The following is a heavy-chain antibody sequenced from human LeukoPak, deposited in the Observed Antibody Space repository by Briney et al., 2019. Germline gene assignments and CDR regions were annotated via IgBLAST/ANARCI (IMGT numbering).Heavy chain of an antibody. D-gene: IGHD5-24*01. V-gene: IGHV3-48*03. J-gene: IGHJ4*02. CDR3: ARSRFNMATLPYFDS. CDR1: GFTFSSYE. CDR2: IGSSGSTI. Sequence: PGGSLRLSCAVSGFTFSSYEMSWVRQAPGKGLEWVSRIGSSGSTIHYADSVKGRFTISGDNTKNSLYLQMNSLRAEDTAVYYCARSRFNMATLPYFDSWGQGTLVTVSS.